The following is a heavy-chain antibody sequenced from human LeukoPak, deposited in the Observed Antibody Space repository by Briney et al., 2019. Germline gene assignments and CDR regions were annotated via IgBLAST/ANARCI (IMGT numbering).Heavy chain of an antibody. V-gene: IGHV4-34*01. CDR2: INHSGST. CDR3: ASPTTPDYYDSSGYPAEYFQH. Sequence: SETLSLTCAVYGGSFSGYYWSWIRQPPGKGLEWIGEINHSGSTNYNPSLKSRVTISVDTSKNQFSLKLSSVTAADTAVYYCASPTTPDYYDSSGYPAEYFQHWGQGTLVTVSS. D-gene: IGHD3-22*01. CDR1: GGSFSGYY. J-gene: IGHJ1*01.